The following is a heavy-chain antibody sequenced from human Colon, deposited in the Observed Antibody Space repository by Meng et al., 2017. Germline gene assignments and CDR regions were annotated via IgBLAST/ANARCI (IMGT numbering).Heavy chain of an antibody. J-gene: IGHJ4*02. CDR2: INPNSGVT. D-gene: IGHD1-26*01. CDR1: GYTFTTFF. Sequence: QVHLVHSGAEVKTPGYSVKISCEASGYTFTTFFLNWVRQTPDQGFEWLGRINPNSGVTNFAQKFQGRVTMTRDTSISTAYMELASLRSDDAGVYYCARMGAGAAFDFWGQGTLVTVSS. V-gene: IGHV1-2*05. CDR3: ARMGAGAAFDF.